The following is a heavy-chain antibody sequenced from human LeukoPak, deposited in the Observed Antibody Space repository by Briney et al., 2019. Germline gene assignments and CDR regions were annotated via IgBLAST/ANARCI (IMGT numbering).Heavy chain of an antibody. D-gene: IGHD6-19*01. CDR1: GGTFSSHA. CDR2: IIPIFGTA. Sequence: SVKVSCKASGGTFSSHAISWVRQAPGQGLEWMGRIIPIFGTANYAQKFQGRVTITTDESTSTAYMELSSLRSEDTAVYYCASVIAVAGTGDFDYWGQGTLVTVSS. V-gene: IGHV1-69*05. J-gene: IGHJ4*02. CDR3: ASVIAVAGTGDFDY.